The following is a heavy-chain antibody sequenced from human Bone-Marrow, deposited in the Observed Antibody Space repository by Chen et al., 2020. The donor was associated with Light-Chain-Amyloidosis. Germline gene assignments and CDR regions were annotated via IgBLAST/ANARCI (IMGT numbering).Heavy chain of an antibody. CDR1: GFTFSSHA. J-gene: IGHJ4*02. CDR3: AKDGGPSYSSGWYPDY. CDR2: ISGSGGST. V-gene: IGHV3-23*01. D-gene: IGHD6-19*01. Sequence: EVQLLESGGGLVQPGGSLRLSCAASGFTFSSHAMSWVRQAPGKGLEWVSAISGSGGSTYYADSVKGRFTISRDNSKNTLYLQMNSLRAEDTAVYYCAKDGGPSYSSGWYPDYWGQGTLVTVSS.